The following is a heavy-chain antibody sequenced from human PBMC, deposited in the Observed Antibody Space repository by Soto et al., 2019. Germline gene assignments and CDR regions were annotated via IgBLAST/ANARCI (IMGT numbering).Heavy chain of an antibody. V-gene: IGHV1-18*04. D-gene: IGHD3-9*01. Sequence: QLQLVQCAAEVKKPGASVRVSCKAYGYPFIKYGISWIRQAPEQGLEWMGWIKVDSGYTNYAQKFQGRVTMTADTSSDTAFMELRSLRFDDTVVYFCATSYDTGFDPWGQGTLVSVSS. CDR2: IKVDSGYT. CDR1: GYPFIKYG. J-gene: IGHJ5*02. CDR3: ATSYDTGFDP.